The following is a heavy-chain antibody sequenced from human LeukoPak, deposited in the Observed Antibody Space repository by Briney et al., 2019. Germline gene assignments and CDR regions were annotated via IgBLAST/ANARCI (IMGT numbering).Heavy chain of an antibody. CDR1: GFTFSTYG. J-gene: IGHJ4*02. Sequence: GGSLTLSCAASGFTFSTYGMHWVRQPPGKWLEWVSIISSGGSAIFSADGLKGRFTISRDDAKNLLYLEMNSLRAEDRAVYYCARGHTAVTRHFDFWGQGTLVTVSS. D-gene: IGHD4-17*01. V-gene: IGHV3-21*01. CDR2: ISSGGSAI. CDR3: ARGHTAVTRHFDF.